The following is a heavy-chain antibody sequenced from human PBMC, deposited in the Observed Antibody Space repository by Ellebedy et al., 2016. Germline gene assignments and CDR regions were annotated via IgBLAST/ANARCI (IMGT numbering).Heavy chain of an antibody. V-gene: IGHV1-18*01. Sequence: ASVKVSXXASGYIFTRYGFSWVRQAPGQGLEWMGWISPYNGDTKYAQKFQGRVSMTTDTSTGTAYMELRSLRSDDSAVYYCARDECSGSNCYANWFDPWGKGTLVTVSS. CDR3: ARDECSGSNCYANWFDP. J-gene: IGHJ5*02. D-gene: IGHD2-15*01. CDR2: ISPYNGDT. CDR1: GYIFTRYG.